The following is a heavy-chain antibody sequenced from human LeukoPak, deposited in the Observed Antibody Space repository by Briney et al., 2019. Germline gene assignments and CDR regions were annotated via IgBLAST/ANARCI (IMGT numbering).Heavy chain of an antibody. Sequence: PGGSLRLSCTASGFAFDEHGISWVRHGPGKGLEWVSGINWSGGSTDYADPLRGRFTISRDNAKNSLYLQMDSLRAEDTALYYCARAPITRPFYFDYWGQGTLVTVSS. J-gene: IGHJ4*02. CDR2: INWSGGST. D-gene: IGHD2-2*01. CDR1: GFAFDEHG. CDR3: ARAPITRPFYFDY. V-gene: IGHV3-20*04.